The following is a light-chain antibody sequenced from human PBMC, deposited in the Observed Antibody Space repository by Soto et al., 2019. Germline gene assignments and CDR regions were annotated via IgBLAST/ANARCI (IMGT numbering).Light chain of an antibody. CDR2: DVS. CDR3: SSYKINSLSLYD. CDR1: SSDVGGYNY. J-gene: IGLJ1*01. Sequence: QSVLTQPASVSGGPGQSITISCTGTSSDVGGYNYVSWYQQHPGKAPKLMIYDVSNRPSGVSNRFSGSKSGNTASLTISGLQAEDVAYYYCSSYKINSLSLYDFGPG. V-gene: IGLV2-14*01.